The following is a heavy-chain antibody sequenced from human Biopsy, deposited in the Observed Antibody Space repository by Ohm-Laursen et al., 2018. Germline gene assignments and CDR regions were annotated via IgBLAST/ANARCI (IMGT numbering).Heavy chain of an antibody. CDR2: IYYCGST. V-gene: IGHV4-61*03. D-gene: IGHD1-26*01. Sequence: SDTLSLTCTVSGDSVSSGSFYWTWIRQPPGKGLEWIGYIYYCGSTNYNPSLKSRVTISVDRSKNHFSLELSSVTAADTAVYYCARVGVGAPSIDYFDSWGQGALVTVSS. J-gene: IGHJ4*02. CDR1: GDSVSSGSFY. CDR3: ARVGVGAPSIDYFDS.